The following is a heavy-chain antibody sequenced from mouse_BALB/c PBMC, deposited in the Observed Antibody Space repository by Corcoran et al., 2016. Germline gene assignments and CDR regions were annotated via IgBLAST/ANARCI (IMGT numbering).Heavy chain of an antibody. CDR1: GYTFTNYG. Sequence: QIQLVQSGPELKKPGETVKISCKASGYTFTNYGMNWVKQAPGKGLKWMGWINTYTGEPTYADDFKGRFAFSLETSASTAYLQINNLKNEDMATYFCARWLLRYYAMEYWDQGTSVTVSS. D-gene: IGHD2-3*01. J-gene: IGHJ4*01. V-gene: IGHV9-1*02. CDR3: ARWLLRYYAMEY. CDR2: INTYTGEP.